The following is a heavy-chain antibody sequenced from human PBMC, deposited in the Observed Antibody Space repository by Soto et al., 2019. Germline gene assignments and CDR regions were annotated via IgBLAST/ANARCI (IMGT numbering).Heavy chain of an antibody. D-gene: IGHD5-12*01. CDR1: GGSINTFY. CDR2: IFSSGST. Sequence: SETLSLTCTVSGGSINTFYWSWVRQPAGKGLEWIGRIFSSGSTSFNPSLESRVAMSVDTSKNHFSLNLSSVTAADMAVYYCAREGSYSAYNFAHGIQLWSFDFWGLGALVTVSS. V-gene: IGHV4-4*07. CDR3: AREGSYSAYNFAHGIQLWSFDF. J-gene: IGHJ4*02.